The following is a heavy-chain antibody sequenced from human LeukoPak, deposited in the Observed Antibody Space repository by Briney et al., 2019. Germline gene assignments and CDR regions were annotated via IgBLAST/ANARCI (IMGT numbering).Heavy chain of an antibody. J-gene: IGHJ4*02. CDR2: MNPNSGNT. D-gene: IGHD3-22*01. Sequence: GASVKVSCKASGYTFTSYDINWVRQATGQGLEWMGWMNPNSGNTGYAQKFQGRVTMTRNTSISTAYMELSSLRSEDTAVYYCARGPYYYDSNDYWGQGTLVTVSS. CDR1: GYTFTSYD. CDR3: ARGPYYYDSNDY. V-gene: IGHV1-8*01.